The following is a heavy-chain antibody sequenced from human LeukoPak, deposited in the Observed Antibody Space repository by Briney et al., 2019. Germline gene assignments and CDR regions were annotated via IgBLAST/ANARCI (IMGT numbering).Heavy chain of an antibody. CDR2: IYYSGST. CDR3: ARYCSSTSCYSDY. Sequence: SETLSLTCTVSGGSISSGGSYWRWIRQHPGKGLEWIGYIYYSGSTYYNPSLKSRVTISVDTSKNQFSLKLSSVTAADTAVYYCARYCSSTSCYSDYWGQGTLVTVSS. CDR1: GGSISSGGSY. J-gene: IGHJ4*02. D-gene: IGHD2-2*01. V-gene: IGHV4-31*03.